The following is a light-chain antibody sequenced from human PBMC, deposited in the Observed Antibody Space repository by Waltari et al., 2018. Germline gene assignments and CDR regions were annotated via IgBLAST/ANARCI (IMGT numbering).Light chain of an antibody. CDR3: QQYDNLPMYT. J-gene: IGKJ2*01. CDR2: DAS. V-gene: IGKV1-33*01. Sequence: DIQMTQSPSSLSASVGDRVTLTCQASPDISNYLNWYQQKPGKAPKLLIYDASNLETGVPSRFSGSGSGTDFTFTISSLQPEDIATYYCQQYDNLPMYTFGQGTKLEIK. CDR1: PDISNY.